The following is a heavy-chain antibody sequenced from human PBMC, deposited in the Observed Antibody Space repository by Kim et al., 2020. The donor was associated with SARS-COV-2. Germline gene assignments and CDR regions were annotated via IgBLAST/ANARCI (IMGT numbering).Heavy chain of an antibody. J-gene: IGHJ5*02. D-gene: IGHD3-9*01. CDR3: ARQPTGYPNWFDP. CDR2: FHVSGSA. Sequence: SETLSLTCTVSGGSVSSGSTSWGWVRQPPGKGLEWIGTFHVSGSAYYNASLQRRVTVSVDTSKNHYSLKMTSVTTADTGVYYCARQPTGYPNWFDPWGRGTLVTVSS. CDR1: GGSVSSGSTS. V-gene: IGHV4-39*01.